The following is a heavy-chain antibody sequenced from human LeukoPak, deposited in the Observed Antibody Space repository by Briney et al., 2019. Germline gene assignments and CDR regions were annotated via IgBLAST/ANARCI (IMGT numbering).Heavy chain of an antibody. Sequence: PGGSLRLSCAASGFTFSSYLMHWVRQAPGKRLVWVSRIKSDGSTTTYADSVKGRFTISRDNAKNTLYLQMNSLRAEDTAVYYCARVVDTHFDYWGQGTLVTVSS. V-gene: IGHV3-74*01. J-gene: IGHJ4*02. CDR3: ARVVDTHFDY. CDR2: IKSDGSTT. D-gene: IGHD5-18*01. CDR1: GFTFSSYL.